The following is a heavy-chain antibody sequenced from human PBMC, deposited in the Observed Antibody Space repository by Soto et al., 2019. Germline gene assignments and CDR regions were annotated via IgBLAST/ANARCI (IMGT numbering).Heavy chain of an antibody. CDR2: ISGNSDTT. CDR1: GFTFSSYA. CDR3: AKYRSTARDAFDR. Sequence: PGGSLRLSCAASGFTFSSYAMTWGRQAPGKGLEWVSIISGNSDTTHYADSVKGRFTISRDNSRNTLYLQMNSLRAEDTAVYYCAKYRSTARDAFDRWGQGTMVTVSS. D-gene: IGHD1-1*01. V-gene: IGHV3-23*01. J-gene: IGHJ3*02.